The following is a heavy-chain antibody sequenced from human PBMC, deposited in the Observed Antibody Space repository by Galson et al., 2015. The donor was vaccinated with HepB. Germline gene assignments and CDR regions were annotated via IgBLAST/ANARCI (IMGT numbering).Heavy chain of an antibody. J-gene: IGHJ5*02. CDR2: ISSGSSYI. Sequence: SLRLSCAASGFSFSSYSMNWVRQAPGKGLEWVSSISSGSSYINYADSVKGRFAISRDDAKNSLYLQMNSLRAEDTAVYYCARDSRARDFWSGYDWFDPWGQGTLVTVSS. CDR1: GFSFSSYS. D-gene: IGHD3-3*01. V-gene: IGHV3-21*01. CDR3: ARDSRARDFWSGYDWFDP.